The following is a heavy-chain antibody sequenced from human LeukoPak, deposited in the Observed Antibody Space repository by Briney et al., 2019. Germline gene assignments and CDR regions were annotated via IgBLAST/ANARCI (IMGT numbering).Heavy chain of an antibody. CDR3: ARPYDTRGYFPDY. CDR2: IRATSTTL. D-gene: IGHD3-22*01. Sequence: GGSLRLSCAASGFTFSSYSMNWIRQAPGKGLEWVSNIRATSTTLYYQDYYADSVKGRFTTSRDNAKNSLYLQMNSLGAEDTAVYYCARPYDTRGYFPDYWGQGTLVTVSS. J-gene: IGHJ4*02. CDR1: GFTFSSYS. V-gene: IGHV3-48*01.